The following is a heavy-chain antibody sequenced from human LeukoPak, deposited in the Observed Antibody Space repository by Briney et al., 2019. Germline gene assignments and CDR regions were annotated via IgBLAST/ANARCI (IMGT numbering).Heavy chain of an antibody. Sequence: GGSLRLSCAASGFTFSSYAMSWVRQAPGKGLEWVANIKQDGSEKYYVDSVKGRFTISRDNAENSLYLQMNSLRAEDTAVYYSARDLFVSGGAFDIWGQGTMVTVSS. J-gene: IGHJ3*02. CDR3: ARDLFVSGGAFDI. D-gene: IGHD3-16*01. CDR2: IKQDGSEK. V-gene: IGHV3-7*01. CDR1: GFTFSSYA.